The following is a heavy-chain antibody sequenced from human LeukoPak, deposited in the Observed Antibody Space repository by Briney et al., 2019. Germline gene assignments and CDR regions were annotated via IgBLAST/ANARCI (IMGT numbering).Heavy chain of an antibody. CDR2: ISAYNGNT. CDR3: ARDYYDSSGYLRDY. D-gene: IGHD3-22*01. CDR1: GYTFTSYG. V-gene: IGHV1-18*01. Sequence: GASVKVSCKASGYTFTSYGTSWVRQAPGQGLEWMGWISAYNGNTNYAQKLQGRITMTTDTSTSTAYMDLRSLRSDDTAVYYCARDYYDSSGYLRDYWGQGTLVTVSS. J-gene: IGHJ4*02.